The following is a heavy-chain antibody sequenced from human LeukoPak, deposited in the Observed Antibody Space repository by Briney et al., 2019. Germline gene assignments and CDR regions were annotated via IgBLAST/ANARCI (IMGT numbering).Heavy chain of an antibody. Sequence: GGSLRLSCAASGFTFSSYSMNWVRQAPGKGLEWVSSISSSGSYIYYADSVKGRFTISRDNAKNSLYLQMNSLRAEDTAVYYCARDHTRDSSGYWGQGTLVTVSS. D-gene: IGHD3-22*01. V-gene: IGHV3-21*01. J-gene: IGHJ4*02. CDR3: ARDHTRDSSGY. CDR2: ISSSGSYI. CDR1: GFTFSSYS.